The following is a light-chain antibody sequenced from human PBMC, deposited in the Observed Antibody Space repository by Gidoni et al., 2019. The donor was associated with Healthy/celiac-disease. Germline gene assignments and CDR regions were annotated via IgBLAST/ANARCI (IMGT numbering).Light chain of an antibody. V-gene: IGLV1-51*01. CDR1: SSNIGNNY. Sequence: QSVLTQPPSVSAAPGPKVTISCSGSSSNIGNNYVSWYQQLPGTAPKLLIYDNNKRPSGIPDRFSGSKSGTSATLGITGLRTGDEADYYCGTWDSSLSTGVFGTGTKVTVL. J-gene: IGLJ1*01. CDR2: DNN. CDR3: GTWDSSLSTGV.